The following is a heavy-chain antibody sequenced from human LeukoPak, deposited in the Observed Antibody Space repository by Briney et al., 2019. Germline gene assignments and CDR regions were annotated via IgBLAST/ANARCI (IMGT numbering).Heavy chain of an antibody. CDR3: AHRGKATFDP. CDR1: GFSLSTSGVG. V-gene: IGHV2-5*01. J-gene: IGHJ5*02. CDR2: TYWNDDK. Sequence: SVPTLVNPTQTLTLSCTFSGFSLSTSGVGVGLIRQPPGKALEWLALTYWNDDKRYIPSLKSRLTITTDTSKTQVVLTMTNMDPVDTATYYCAHRGKATFDPWGQGTLVTVSS.